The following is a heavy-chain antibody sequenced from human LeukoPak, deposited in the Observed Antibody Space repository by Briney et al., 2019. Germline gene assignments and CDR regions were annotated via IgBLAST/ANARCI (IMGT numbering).Heavy chain of an antibody. J-gene: IGHJ4*02. CDR1: GGSINSYY. CDR2: FYYGGSS. D-gene: IGHD3-22*01. CDR3: ARQTYYDRGGYPFDQ. V-gene: IGHV4-59*08. Sequence: SETLSLTCTVSGGSINSYYWNWIRQPPGREQEWIGYFYYGGSSKYNASLKSQVTMSADTSKNQFSLKLSSVTAADTAMYYCARQTYYDRGGYPFDQWGQGTLVTVSS.